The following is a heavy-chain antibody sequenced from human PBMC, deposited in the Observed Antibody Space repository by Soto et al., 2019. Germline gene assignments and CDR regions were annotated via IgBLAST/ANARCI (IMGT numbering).Heavy chain of an antibody. CDR1: GGTFSSYA. CDR2: IIPIFGTA. Sequence: QVQLVQSGAEVKKPGSSVKVSCKASGGTFSSYAISWVRQAPGQGLEWMGGIIPIFGTANYAQKFQGRVTITADESTSTAYMELSSLRSEDTAVYYCARHCGGDCYPPYYYGMDVWGQGTTVTVSS. J-gene: IGHJ6*02. CDR3: ARHCGGDCYPPYYYGMDV. V-gene: IGHV1-69*01. D-gene: IGHD2-21*02.